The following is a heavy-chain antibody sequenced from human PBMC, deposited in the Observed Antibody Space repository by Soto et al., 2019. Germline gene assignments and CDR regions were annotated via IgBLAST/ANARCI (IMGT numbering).Heavy chain of an antibody. V-gene: IGHV4-59*01. CDR2: IYYSGST. CDR3: ARGSSSWYYFDY. CDR1: GGSISSYY. J-gene: IGHJ4*02. Sequence: SETLSLTCTVSGGSISSYYWSWIRQPPGKGLEWIGYIYYSGSTNYSPSLKSRVTISVDTSKNQFSLKLSSVTAADTAVYYCARGSSSWYYFDYWGQGTLVTVSS. D-gene: IGHD6-13*01.